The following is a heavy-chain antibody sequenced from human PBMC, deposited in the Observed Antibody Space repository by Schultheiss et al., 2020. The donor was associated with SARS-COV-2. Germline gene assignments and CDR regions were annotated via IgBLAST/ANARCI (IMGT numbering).Heavy chain of an antibody. CDR3: AVIAAEEGTDAFDI. V-gene: IGHV3-30*03. Sequence: GGSLRLSCAASGFTFSSYGMHWVRQAPGKGLEWVAVISYDGSNKYYADSVKGRFTISRDNSKNTLYLQMNSLRAEDTAVYYCAVIAAEEGTDAFDIWGQGTMVTVS. D-gene: IGHD6-25*01. J-gene: IGHJ3*02. CDR2: ISYDGSNK. CDR1: GFTFSSYG.